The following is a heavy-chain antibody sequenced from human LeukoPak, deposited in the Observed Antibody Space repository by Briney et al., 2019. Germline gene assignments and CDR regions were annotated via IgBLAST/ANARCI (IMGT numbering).Heavy chain of an antibody. CDR1: TGSITGYY. CDR2: ISYSGTA. Sequence: SETLSLTCSVSTGSITGYYWSWIRQPPGKGLEWIGYISYSGTANYNPSLRSRATISVDTSKNHFSLRLNAVTAADTAVYYCARLRHSGGWQDWYFDLWGRDTLVTVSS. D-gene: IGHD6-19*01. V-gene: IGHV4-59*01. J-gene: IGHJ2*01. CDR3: ARLRHSGGWQDWYFDL.